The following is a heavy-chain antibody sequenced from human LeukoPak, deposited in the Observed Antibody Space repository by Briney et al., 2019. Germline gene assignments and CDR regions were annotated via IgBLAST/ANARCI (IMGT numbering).Heavy chain of an antibody. J-gene: IGHJ4*02. D-gene: IGHD3-22*01. CDR1: GYTFTGYY. CDR2: INPNSGGT. V-gene: IGHV1-2*02. CDR3: ARSTMIVVVNGDY. Sequence: GASVKVSCTASGYTFTGYYMHWVRQAPGQGLEWMGWINPNSGGTNYAQKFQGRVTMTRDTSISTAYMELSRLRPDDTAGYYCARSTMIVVVNGDYWGQGTLVTVSS.